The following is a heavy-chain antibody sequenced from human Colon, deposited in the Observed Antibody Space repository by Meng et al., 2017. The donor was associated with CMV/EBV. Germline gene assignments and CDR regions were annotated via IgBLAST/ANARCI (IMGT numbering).Heavy chain of an antibody. CDR3: AKLGREYTYGNYFEY. CDR1: PFGNDS. Sequence: PFGNDSLPWVRRPPRRVLGLVSFIVISGALPNYSDSVKGPFTISRDHYKNLLYLQINSLRADDPAVYYCAKLGREYTYGNYFEYWGQGTLVTVSS. V-gene: IGHV3-23*01. CDR2: IVISGALP. J-gene: IGHJ4*02. D-gene: IGHD5-18*01.